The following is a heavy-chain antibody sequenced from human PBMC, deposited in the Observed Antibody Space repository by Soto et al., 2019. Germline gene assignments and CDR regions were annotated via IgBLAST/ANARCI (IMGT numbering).Heavy chain of an antibody. CDR1: GFSLSNARMG. CDR3: ARMAYSKMRRGYYYYYYMDV. J-gene: IGHJ6*03. V-gene: IGHV2-26*01. Sequence: SGPTLVNPTETLTLTCTVSGFSLSNARMGVSWIRQPPGKALEWLAHIFSNDEKSYSTSLKSRLTISKDTSKSQVVLTMTNMDPVDTATYYCARMAYSKMRRGYYYYYYMDVWGKGTTVTVSS. CDR2: IFSNDEK. D-gene: IGHD4-4*01.